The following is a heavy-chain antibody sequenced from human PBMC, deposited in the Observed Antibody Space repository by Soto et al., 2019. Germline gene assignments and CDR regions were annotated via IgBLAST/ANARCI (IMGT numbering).Heavy chain of an antibody. V-gene: IGHV1-3*04. J-gene: IGHJ5*02. D-gene: IGHD2-2*01. CDR1: GYTFTSYS. CDR3: ATAGNCTSTTCFSGWLAP. CDR2: INTDNGKT. Sequence: ASVKVSCKASGYTFTSYSIHWVRQAPGQRLEWMGWINTDNGKTRDSQKFQDRVTLTRDTSANTAYMELSSLTSEDTAVYYCATAGNCTSTTCFSGWLAPWGRGRLVTVSS.